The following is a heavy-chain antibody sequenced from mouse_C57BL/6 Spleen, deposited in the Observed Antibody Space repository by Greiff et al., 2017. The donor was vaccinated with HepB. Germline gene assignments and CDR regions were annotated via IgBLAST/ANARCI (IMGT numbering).Heavy chain of an antibody. CDR2: IDPTDSDT. CDR3: ARFYCGSDY. CDR1: GYTFTSYW. D-gene: IGHD1-1*01. J-gene: IGHJ2*01. Sequence: QVQLQQPGAELVMPGASVKLSCKASGYTFTSYWMHWVKQRPGQGLEWIGEIDPTDSDTKYNQKFKGKTTLTVDKSSSTAYMQLSSLTSEDSAVYYCARFYCGSDYWGQGTTLTVSS. V-gene: IGHV1-69*01.